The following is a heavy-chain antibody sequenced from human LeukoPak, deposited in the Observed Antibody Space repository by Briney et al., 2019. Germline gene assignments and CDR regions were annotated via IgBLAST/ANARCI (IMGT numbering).Heavy chain of an antibody. J-gene: IGHJ6*02. CDR2: INTGGGST. CDR1: GYTFTIYY. Sequence: ASVKVSCKASGYTFTIYYIHWVRQAPGQGLEWMGIINTGGGSTSYAQKFQGRVTMTRDTSTSTIYMELSSLRSEDTAVYYCARDSGYYYYGMDVWGQGTTVTVSS. CDR3: ARDSGYYYYGMDV. D-gene: IGHD6-19*01. V-gene: IGHV1-46*01.